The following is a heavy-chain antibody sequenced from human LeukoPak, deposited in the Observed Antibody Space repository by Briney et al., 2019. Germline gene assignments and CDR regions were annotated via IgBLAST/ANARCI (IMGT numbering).Heavy chain of an antibody. CDR1: GFTFSSYA. Sequence: GGSLRLSCAASGFTFSSYAMSWVRQPPGKGLEWVSAISGIGGSTYYADSVKGRFTISRDNSKNTLYLQMNSLRAEDTAVYYCAINHYDSKRLLLLGWLDPWGQGTLVTVSS. D-gene: IGHD3-22*01. V-gene: IGHV3-23*01. J-gene: IGHJ5*02. CDR3: AINHYDSKRLLLLGWLDP. CDR2: ISGIGGST.